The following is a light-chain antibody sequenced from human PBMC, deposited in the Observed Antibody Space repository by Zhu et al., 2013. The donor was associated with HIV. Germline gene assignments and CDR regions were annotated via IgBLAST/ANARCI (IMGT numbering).Light chain of an antibody. J-gene: IGKJ1*01. Sequence: EIVLTQSPATLSLSPGERATLSCRASQNINSYLAWYHQKPGQAPRLLIYDISKRATGIPGRFSGSGSGTDFTLTISRLEPEDFAVYYCQQYGSRWTFGQGTKVEIK. V-gene: IGKV3-20*01. CDR2: DIS. CDR1: QNINSY. CDR3: QQYGSRWT.